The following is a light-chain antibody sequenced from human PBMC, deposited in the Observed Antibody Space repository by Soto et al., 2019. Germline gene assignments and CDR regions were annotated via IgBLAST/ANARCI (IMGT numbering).Light chain of an antibody. Sequence: EIVLTQSPGTLSLSPGEGATLSCRASQSVASIYLAWYQQKPGQAPRLLIYGASNRATGIPDRFSGGGSGTDFTLTISRLEPEDFAVYYCQQYGSSSYTFGQGTKLEIK. CDR1: QSVASIY. CDR3: QQYGSSSYT. V-gene: IGKV3-20*01. J-gene: IGKJ2*01. CDR2: GAS.